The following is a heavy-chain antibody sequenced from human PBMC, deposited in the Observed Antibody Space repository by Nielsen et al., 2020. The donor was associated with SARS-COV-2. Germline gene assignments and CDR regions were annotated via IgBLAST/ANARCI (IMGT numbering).Heavy chain of an antibody. CDR3: ARHYGDYDWYFDL. J-gene: IGHJ2*01. CDR1: GFTFSDYY. V-gene: IGHV3-11*04. CDR2: ISSSGSTI. D-gene: IGHD4-17*01. Sequence: GESLKISCAASGFTFSDYYMSWIRQAPGKGLEWVSYISSSGSTIYYADSVKGRFTISRDNAKNSLYLQMNSLRAEDTAVYYCARHYGDYDWYFDLWGRGTLVTVSS.